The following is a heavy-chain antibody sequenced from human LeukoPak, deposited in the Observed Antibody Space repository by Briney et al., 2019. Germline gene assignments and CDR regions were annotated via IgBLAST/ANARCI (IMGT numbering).Heavy chain of an antibody. J-gene: IGHJ4*02. V-gene: IGHV4-30-4*01. D-gene: IGHD3-16*01. CDR1: GGSISSGDYY. Sequence: SQTLSLTCTVSGGSISSGDYYWSWIRQPPGKGLEWIGYVYYSGSTYYNPSLKSRVTISVDTSKNQFSLKLSSVTAADTAVYYCARAPWGDYVDYWGQGTLVTVSS. CDR2: VYYSGST. CDR3: ARAPWGDYVDY.